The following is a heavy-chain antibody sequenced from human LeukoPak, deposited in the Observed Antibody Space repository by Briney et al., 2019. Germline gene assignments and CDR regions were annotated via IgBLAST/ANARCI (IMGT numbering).Heavy chain of an antibody. CDR3: AKISGSYPCYDY. V-gene: IGHV5-51*01. J-gene: IGHJ4*02. D-gene: IGHD3-10*01. CDR1: GYSFTNYW. Sequence: GESLKISCKGSGYSFTNYWIARVRQIPGKGLGGMGIIYPGDSDTRYSPSFKGQVTISADKSISTAYLQWSSLKASDTAIYYCAKISGSYPCYDYWGQGTLVTVSS. CDR2: IYPGDSDT.